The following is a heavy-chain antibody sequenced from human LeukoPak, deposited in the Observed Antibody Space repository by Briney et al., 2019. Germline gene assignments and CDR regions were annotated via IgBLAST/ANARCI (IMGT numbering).Heavy chain of an antibody. CDR1: GFTFSSYD. D-gene: IGHD5-12*01. CDR2: IGTAGDT. V-gene: IGHV3-13*04. Sequence: GGSLRLSCAASGFTFSSYDMHWVRQPTGEGLEWVSAIGTAGDTYYPGSVKGRFIISRENAKNSLYLQKNSLRAGDTAVYYCVRGTGYSAYDYDFDYWGQGTLVTVSS. CDR3: VRGTGYSAYDYDFDY. J-gene: IGHJ4*02.